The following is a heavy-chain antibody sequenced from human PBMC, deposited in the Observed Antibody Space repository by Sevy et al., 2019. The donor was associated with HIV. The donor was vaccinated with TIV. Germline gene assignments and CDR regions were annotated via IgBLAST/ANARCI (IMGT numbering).Heavy chain of an antibody. CDR3: ARETDIVVVPAAVTRYYYYGMDV. V-gene: IGHV1-18*01. CDR2: ISAYNGNT. CDR1: GYTFTSYG. J-gene: IGHJ6*02. Sequence: ASVKVSCKASGYTFTSYGISWVRQAPGQVLEWMGWISAYNGNTNYAQKLQGRVTMTTDTSTSTAYMELRSLRSDDTAVYYCARETDIVVVPAAVTRYYYYGMDVWGQGTTVTVSS. D-gene: IGHD2-2*01.